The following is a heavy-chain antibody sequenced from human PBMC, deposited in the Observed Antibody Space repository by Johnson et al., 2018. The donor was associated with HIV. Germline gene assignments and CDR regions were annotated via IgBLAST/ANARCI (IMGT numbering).Heavy chain of an antibody. CDR1: GFTFSIYG. V-gene: IGHV3-30*03. CDR2: ISYDGSNK. Sequence: QVQLVESGGGVVQPGRSLRLSCAASGFTFSIYGMHWVRQAPGKGLEWVAVISYDGSNKYYADSVKGRFTISRDNSKNTLYLQMNSLRAEDTAVYYCARGLAADAFDIWGQGTMVTVSS. CDR3: ARGLAADAFDI. D-gene: IGHD6-13*01. J-gene: IGHJ3*02.